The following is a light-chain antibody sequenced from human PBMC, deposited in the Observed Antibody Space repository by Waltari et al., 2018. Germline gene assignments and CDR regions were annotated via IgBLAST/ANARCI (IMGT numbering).Light chain of an antibody. CDR3: QQYNDWPPYT. CDR2: DTS. CDR1: QSVTSN. J-gene: IGKJ2*01. Sequence: EVVMTQSPVTLSVSPGERATIPCRASQSVTSNLAWYQQKAGQPPRLLIYDTSTRVTGVPARFSGSGSGTEFTLTISSLQSEDSAVYYCQQYNDWPPYTFGQGTKLEIK. V-gene: IGKV3-15*01.